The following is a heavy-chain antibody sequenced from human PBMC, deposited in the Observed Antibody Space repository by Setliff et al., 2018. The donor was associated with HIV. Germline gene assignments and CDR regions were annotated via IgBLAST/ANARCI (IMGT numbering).Heavy chain of an antibody. J-gene: IGHJ4*02. CDR1: GYTFTSYG. Sequence: GASVKVSCKASGYTFTSYGISWVRQAPGQGLEWMGWISAYNGNTNYAQKLQGRVTMTTDTSTSTAYMELSSLTSEDTAVYYCARGMDYYDTSGYYQYYFDYWGQGTLVTVSS. D-gene: IGHD3-22*01. CDR3: ARGMDYYDTSGYYQYYFDY. CDR2: ISAYNGNT. V-gene: IGHV1-18*01.